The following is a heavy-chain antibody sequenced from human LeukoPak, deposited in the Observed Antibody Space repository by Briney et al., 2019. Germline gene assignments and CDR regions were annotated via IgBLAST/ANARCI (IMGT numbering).Heavy chain of an antibody. Sequence: TGGSLRLSCAASGFTFSNAWMSCVRQAPGKGLEWVGRIKSQTDGGTTDYAAPVKGRFTISRDNSKNTLYLQMNSLRAEDTAVYYCASHSSSWYGFDYWGQGTLVTVSS. CDR3: ASHSSSWYGFDY. CDR2: IKSQTDGGTT. J-gene: IGHJ4*02. CDR1: GFTFSNAW. D-gene: IGHD6-13*01. V-gene: IGHV3-15*01.